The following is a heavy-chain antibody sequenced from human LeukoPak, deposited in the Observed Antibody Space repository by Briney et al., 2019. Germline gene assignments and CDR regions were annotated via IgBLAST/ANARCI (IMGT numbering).Heavy chain of an antibody. CDR2: VFTSGST. Sequence: PSETLSLTCIVSGGSISSGSYYWSWIRQPAGKGLEWIGRVFTSGSTDYNPSFKSRVTISVDTSKNQFSLKLSSVTAADTAVYYCARGGPEDTVTHVDYWGQGTLVTVSS. J-gene: IGHJ4*02. V-gene: IGHV4-61*02. CDR1: GGSISSGSYY. D-gene: IGHD4-11*01. CDR3: ARGGPEDTVTHVDY.